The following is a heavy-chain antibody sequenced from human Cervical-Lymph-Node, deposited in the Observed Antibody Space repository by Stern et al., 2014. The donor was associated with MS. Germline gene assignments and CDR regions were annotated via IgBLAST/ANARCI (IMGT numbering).Heavy chain of an antibody. CDR2: ISYDGSDN. CDR1: GFTFSYHA. CDR3: ARGGAVTSSEYYFDY. Sequence: DQLVESGGGVVQPGRSLRLSCAASGFTFSYHAMHWVRQAPGKGLEWVAVISYDGSDNYYAGSVKGRFTLSRDNSKNTLYLQMNSLRAEDTAVYYCARGGAVTSSEYYFDYWGQGTLVTVSS. V-gene: IGHV3-30*01. J-gene: IGHJ4*02. D-gene: IGHD4-17*01.